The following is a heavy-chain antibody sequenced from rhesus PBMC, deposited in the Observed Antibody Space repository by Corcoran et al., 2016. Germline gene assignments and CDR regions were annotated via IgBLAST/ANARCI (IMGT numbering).Heavy chain of an antibody. Sequence: EVQLVESGGGLVQRGGSLRLSCVASGFPFSDYWIAWVRQATGKGLDWYTKISKRRGSNTYDLDPVKGRFNISRDNAKNTLYLQMNSRRADDTAVYYCARQNYYDGLDSWGQGVVVTVSS. V-gene: IGHV3-37*01. J-gene: IGHJ6*01. CDR1: GFPFSDYW. D-gene: IGHD1-26*01. CDR2: ISKRRGSNT. CDR3: ARQNYYDGLDS.